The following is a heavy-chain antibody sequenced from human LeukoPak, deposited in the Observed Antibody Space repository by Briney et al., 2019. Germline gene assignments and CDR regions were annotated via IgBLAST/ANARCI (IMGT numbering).Heavy chain of an antibody. J-gene: IGHJ4*02. CDR2: IYPSGNS. CDR1: GGSISGYY. D-gene: IGHD6-25*01. CDR3: TCRTRIAAGVYNLDF. Sequence: SETLSLTCTVSGGSISGYYWNWIRQPPGKGLEWLGYIYPSGNSDYNPSLKSRGSMSVDTSKKQIYLRLSSVTAAVTAVDYCTCRTRIAAGVYNLDFWGQGTLVTVSS. V-gene: IGHV4-4*09.